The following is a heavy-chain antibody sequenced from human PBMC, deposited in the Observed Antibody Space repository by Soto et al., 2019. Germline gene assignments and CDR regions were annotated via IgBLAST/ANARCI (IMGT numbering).Heavy chain of an antibody. V-gene: IGHV3-53*02. Sequence: EVQLVETGGGLIQPGGSLRLSCAASGFTVSSNYMSWVRQAPGKGLEWVSVIYSGGSTYYADSVKGRFKISRDNSKNTLYLQMNSLRAEDTAVYYCARFMIATIEYAFDIWGQGTMVTVSS. CDR3: ARFMIATIEYAFDI. D-gene: IGHD3-22*01. CDR1: GFTVSSNY. CDR2: IYSGGST. J-gene: IGHJ3*02.